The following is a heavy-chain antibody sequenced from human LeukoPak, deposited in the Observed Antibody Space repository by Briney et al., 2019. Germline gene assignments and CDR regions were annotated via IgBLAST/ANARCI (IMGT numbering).Heavy chain of an antibody. CDR3: ARPSSWYSDGWFDP. CDR1: GYTFTSYG. CDR2: ISAYNGNT. J-gene: IGHJ5*02. D-gene: IGHD6-13*01. Sequence: ASVKVSCKASGYTFTSYGISWVRQAPGQGLEWMGWISAYNGNTNYAQKLQGRVTMTTDTSTSTAYMELRSLRSDGTAVYYCARPSSWYSDGWFDPWGQGTLVTVSS. V-gene: IGHV1-18*01.